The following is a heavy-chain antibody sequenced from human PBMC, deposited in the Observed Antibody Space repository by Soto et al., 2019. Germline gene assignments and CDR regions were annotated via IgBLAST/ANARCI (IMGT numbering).Heavy chain of an antibody. CDR3: AGGGGDSRSWYGGFDY. V-gene: IGHV4-59*01. CDR2: IYYSGTT. Sequence: SETLSLTCTVSGDSISTYYWTWIRQPPGKGLEWIGYIYYSGTTKFNPSLKSRVTISVDTSKNQFSLRLTSVTAADTAVYYCAGGGGDSRSWYGGFDYGGQGTLVTVPS. CDR1: GDSISTYY. J-gene: IGHJ4*02. D-gene: IGHD6-13*01.